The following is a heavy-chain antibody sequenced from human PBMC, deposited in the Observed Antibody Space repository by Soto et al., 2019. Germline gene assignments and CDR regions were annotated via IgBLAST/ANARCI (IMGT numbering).Heavy chain of an antibody. Sequence: GESLKISCKGSGYSFTSYWIGWVRQMPGKGLEWMGIIYPGDSDTRYSPSFQGQVTISADKSISTAYLQMNSLRAEDTAVYYCARDQGVAMAPAYFDYWGQGTLVTVSS. CDR1: GYSFTSYW. J-gene: IGHJ4*02. V-gene: IGHV5-51*01. CDR3: ARDQGVAMAPAYFDY. D-gene: IGHD5-18*01. CDR2: IYPGDSDT.